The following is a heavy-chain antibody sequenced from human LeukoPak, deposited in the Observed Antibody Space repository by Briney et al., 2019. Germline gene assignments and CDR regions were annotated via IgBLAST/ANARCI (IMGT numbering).Heavy chain of an antibody. Sequence: SETLSLTCTVSGASNSIYYWSWIRQPPGKGLEWIGSIYYSGTTNYNPSLKSRVTMSVDTSENQFSLKLSSVTAADTAVYYCARIVDCSGGNCYYYFDYWGRGTLVTVSS. D-gene: IGHD2-15*01. CDR3: ARIVDCSGGNCYYYFDY. J-gene: IGHJ4*02. V-gene: IGHV4-59*08. CDR1: GASNSIYY. CDR2: IYYSGTT.